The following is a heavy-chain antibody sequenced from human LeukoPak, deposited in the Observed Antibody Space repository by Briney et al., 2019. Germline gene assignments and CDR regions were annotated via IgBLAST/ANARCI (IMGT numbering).Heavy chain of an antibody. V-gene: IGHV1-3*01. Sequence: ASVKVSCKASGYTFTSYAMHWVRQAPGQRPEWMGWINAGNGNTKYSQKFQGRVTITRDTSASTAYMELSSLRSEDTAVYYCARGSTMVRGVLFDYWGQGTLVTVSS. CDR2: INAGNGNT. CDR1: GYTFTSYA. J-gene: IGHJ4*02. CDR3: ARGSTMVRGVLFDY. D-gene: IGHD3-10*01.